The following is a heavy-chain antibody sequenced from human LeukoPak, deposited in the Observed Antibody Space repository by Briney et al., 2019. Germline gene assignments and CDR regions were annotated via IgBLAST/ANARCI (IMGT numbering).Heavy chain of an antibody. D-gene: IGHD3-3*01. V-gene: IGHV1-2*02. J-gene: IGHJ4*02. Sequence: ASVKVSCKASGYTFTDYFMHWVRQAPGQGPEWMGWINPKSGDTKYAERFEDRVSVTRDTSISTAYMELSSLTSDDTGVYYCVRDESGPNPNYFDYWGQGTLVTVSS. CDR1: GYTFTDYF. CDR3: VRDESGPNPNYFDY. CDR2: INPKSGDT.